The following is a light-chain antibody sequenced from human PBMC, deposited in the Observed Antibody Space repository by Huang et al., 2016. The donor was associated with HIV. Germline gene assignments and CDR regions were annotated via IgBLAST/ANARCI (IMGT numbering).Light chain of an antibody. CDR3: HQYNSWPPEHT. J-gene: IGKJ2*01. CDR1: QSISTN. Sequence: EIVLTQSPATLSVSLGERATLSGRASQSISTNVAWYQQKPGQSSRLLISGAATRATGIRARLSGSGSVTDCTLTISSLQSEDFAVYYCHQYNSWPPEHTCGQGTKLEIK. V-gene: IGKV3-15*01. CDR2: GAA.